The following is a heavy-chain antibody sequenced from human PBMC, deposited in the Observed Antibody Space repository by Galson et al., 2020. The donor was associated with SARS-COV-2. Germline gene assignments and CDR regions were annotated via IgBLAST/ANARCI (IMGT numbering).Heavy chain of an antibody. J-gene: IGHJ3*02. Sequence: SETLSLTCTVSGGSISSGSYYWSWIRQPAGKELEWIGRIHSTGSTNYNPSLKSRVTISVDTSKNQFSLGLSSVTAADTAVYYCARSHDSSGDALYIWGQGTMVTVSS. D-gene: IGHD3-22*01. CDR2: IHSTGST. CDR1: GGSISSGSYY. CDR3: ARSHDSSGDALYI. V-gene: IGHV4-61*02.